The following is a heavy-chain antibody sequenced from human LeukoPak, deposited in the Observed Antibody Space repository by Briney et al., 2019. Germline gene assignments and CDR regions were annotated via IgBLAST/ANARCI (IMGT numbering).Heavy chain of an antibody. V-gene: IGHV3-23*01. CDR3: AKDEPEWELLFLFDY. Sequence: PGGSLRLSCAASGFMFSDYWMSWVRQAPGKGLEWVSAISGSGGSTYYADSVKGRFTISRDNSKNTLYLQMNSLRAEDTAVYYCAKDEPEWELLFLFDYWGQGTLVTVSS. J-gene: IGHJ4*02. CDR2: ISGSGGST. CDR1: GFMFSDYW. D-gene: IGHD1-26*01.